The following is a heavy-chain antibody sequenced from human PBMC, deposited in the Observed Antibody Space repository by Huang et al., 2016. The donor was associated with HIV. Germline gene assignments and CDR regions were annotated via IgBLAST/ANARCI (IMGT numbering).Heavy chain of an antibody. V-gene: IGHV3-15*01. CDR3: TTESESSGWTMDHDAFDI. Sequence: EVQLVESGGGLVKPGGSLRLSCAASGFTFSNAWMSWVRQAPGKGLEWVGRIKSKTDGGTTDYAAPVKGRVNISRDDSKNTLYLQMNSLKTEDTAVYYCTTESESSGWTMDHDAFDIWGQGTMVTVSS. J-gene: IGHJ3*02. D-gene: IGHD6-19*01. CDR2: IKSKTDGGTT. CDR1: GFTFSNAW.